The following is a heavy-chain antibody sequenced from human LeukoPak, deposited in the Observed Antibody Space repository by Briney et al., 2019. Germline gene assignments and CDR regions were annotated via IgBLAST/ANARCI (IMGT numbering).Heavy chain of an antibody. J-gene: IGHJ4*02. CDR3: ARRATVTRSLDY. CDR2: IYYSGST. D-gene: IGHD4-17*01. Sequence: PSETLSLTCTVSGGSISSYYWSWIRQPPGKGLEWIGYIYYSGSTNYNPSLKSRVTISVNTSKNQFSLKLCSVTAADTAVYYCARRATVTRSLDYWGQGTLVTVSS. V-gene: IGHV4-59*08. CDR1: GGSISSYY.